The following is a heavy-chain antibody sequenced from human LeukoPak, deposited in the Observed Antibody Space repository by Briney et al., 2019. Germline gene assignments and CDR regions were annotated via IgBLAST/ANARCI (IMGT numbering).Heavy chain of an antibody. V-gene: IGHV3-64D*09. Sequence: PGGSLRLSCSASGFPFSSYAMHWVRQAPGKGLEYVSAISDRGGSTYYADSVKGRFTISRDNSNNTLYLQMSSLRAEDTPVYFCVRGYSFGPYGMDGWGQGTTGTVS. CDR1: GFPFSSYA. CDR3: VRGYSFGPYGMDG. D-gene: IGHD2-15*01. J-gene: IGHJ6*02. CDR2: ISDRGGST.